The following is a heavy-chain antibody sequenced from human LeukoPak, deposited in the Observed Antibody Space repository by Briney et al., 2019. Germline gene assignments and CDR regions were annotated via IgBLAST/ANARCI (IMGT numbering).Heavy chain of an antibody. V-gene: IGHV3-23*01. CDR3: AKGPDRNYYFDY. CDR2: ISGSGGST. J-gene: IGHJ4*02. D-gene: IGHD3-22*01. Sequence: GGSLRLSCAASGFTFSSYAMSWVRQAPGKGLEWVSAISGSGGSTYYADSVKGRFTISRDNSKNTLYPQTSSLRAEDTAVYYRAKGPDRNYYFDYWGQGTLVTVSS. CDR1: GFTFSSYA.